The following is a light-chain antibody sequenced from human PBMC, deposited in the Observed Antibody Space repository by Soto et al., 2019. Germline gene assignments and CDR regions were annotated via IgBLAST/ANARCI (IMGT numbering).Light chain of an antibody. J-gene: IGKJ5*01. CDR1: QGIANY. V-gene: IGKV1-27*01. CDR3: QQLNSYPIT. Sequence: DIQITQSPSSLSASVGDRVTITCRASQGIANYLAWYQHKPGKVPNLLIYAASTLQSGVPSRFSGGGSGTDFTLTISSLHPEDFATYYCQQLNSYPITFGQGTRLEIK. CDR2: AAS.